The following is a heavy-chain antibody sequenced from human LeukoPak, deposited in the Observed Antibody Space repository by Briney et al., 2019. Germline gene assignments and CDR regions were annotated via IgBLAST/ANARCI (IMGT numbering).Heavy chain of an antibody. D-gene: IGHD2-2*01. J-gene: IGHJ3*02. CDR2: IYSGGST. V-gene: IGHV3-53*01. Sequence: GGSLRLSCAASGFTVSSNYMSWVRQAPGKGLEWVSVIYSGGSTYFADSVKGRSTISRDNSKNTLYLQMNSLRAEDTAVYYCARGGGYQLLFDDAFDIWGQGTMVTVSS. CDR3: ARGGGYQLLFDDAFDI. CDR1: GFTVSSNY.